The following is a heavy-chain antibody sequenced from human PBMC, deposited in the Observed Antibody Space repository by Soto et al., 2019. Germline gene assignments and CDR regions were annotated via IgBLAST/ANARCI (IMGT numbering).Heavy chain of an antibody. V-gene: IGHV3-30-3*01. CDR2: ISYDGSNK. D-gene: IGHD6-13*01. CDR3: ARDPTHSSSWYHLHYYYYSMDV. CDR1: GFTFSSYA. Sequence: QVQLVESGGGVVQPGRSLRLSCAASGFTFSSYAMHWVRQAPGKGLEWVAVISYDGSNKYYADSVKGRFTISRDNSKNTLYLQMNSLRAEDTAVYYCARDPTHSSSWYHLHYYYYSMDVWGQGTTVTVSS. J-gene: IGHJ6*02.